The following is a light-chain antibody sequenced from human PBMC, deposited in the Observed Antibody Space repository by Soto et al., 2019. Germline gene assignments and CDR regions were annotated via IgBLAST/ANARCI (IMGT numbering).Light chain of an antibody. V-gene: IGLV2-14*01. CDR3: SSYTSSSTPKV. J-gene: IGLJ1*01. CDR2: DVS. Sequence: QSALTQPASVSGSPGQSITISCTGTSSDVGGYNYVSWYRQHPGKAPKLMIYDVSNRPSGVSNRFSGSKSGNTASLTISGLQAEDEADYYCSSYTSSSTPKVFGTGTKLTVL. CDR1: SSDVGGYNY.